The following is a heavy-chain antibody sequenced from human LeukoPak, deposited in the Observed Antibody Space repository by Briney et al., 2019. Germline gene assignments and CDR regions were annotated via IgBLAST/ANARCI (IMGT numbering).Heavy chain of an antibody. CDR3: GRLGGRSSPVGY. CDR2: ISYDGSNK. Sequence: GRSLRLSCAASGFTFSSYGMHWVRQAPGKGLEWVAVISYDGSNKYYADSVKGRFTISRDNSKNSLYLQMSSLRAEDTAVYYCGRLGGRSSPVGYWGQGTLVTVSS. J-gene: IGHJ4*02. D-gene: IGHD6-13*01. V-gene: IGHV3-30*03. CDR1: GFTFSSYG.